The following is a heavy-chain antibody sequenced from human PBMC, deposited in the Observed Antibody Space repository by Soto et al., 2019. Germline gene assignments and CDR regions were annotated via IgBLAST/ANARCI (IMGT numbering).Heavy chain of an antibody. Sequence: QVQLVQSGAEVKKPGASVKVSCEASGYNCIDYYIHWVRQAPGQGFEWLGRISPKSGGTNYAQKFEGRVTMTWDTSLITAYMELSSLKSDDTAVSYCARPPGYISDWYYFDLWGQGTRVTVSS. V-gene: IGHV1-2*02. CDR3: ARPPGYISDWYYFDL. CDR2: ISPKSGGT. D-gene: IGHD3-9*01. J-gene: IGHJ4*02. CDR1: GYNCIDYY.